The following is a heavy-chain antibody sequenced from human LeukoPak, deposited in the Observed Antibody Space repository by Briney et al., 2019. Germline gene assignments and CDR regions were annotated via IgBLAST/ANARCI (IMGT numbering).Heavy chain of an antibody. CDR3: ARDGYYDSSGYYYWFDP. Sequence: GASVKVSCKASGYTFTGYYMHWVRQAPGQGLEWMGWINPNSGGTNYAQKFQGRVTMTRDTSISTAYMELSRLRSDDTAVYYCARDGYYDSSGYYYWFDPWGQGTLVTVSS. D-gene: IGHD3-22*01. J-gene: IGHJ5*02. CDR2: INPNSGGT. CDR1: GYTFTGYY. V-gene: IGHV1-2*02.